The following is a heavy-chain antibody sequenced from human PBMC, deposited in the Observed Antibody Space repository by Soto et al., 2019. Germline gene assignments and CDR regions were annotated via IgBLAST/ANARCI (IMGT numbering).Heavy chain of an antibody. CDR1: GGFISSYY. D-gene: IGHD3-3*01. Sequence: SETLSLTCTVSGGFISSYYWSWIRQPPGKGLEWIGYIYYSGSTNYNPSLKSRVTISVDTSKNQFSLKLSSVTAADTAVYYCARGAYDFWSGYGYYYYGMDVWGQGTTVTVSS. V-gene: IGHV4-59*01. CDR3: ARGAYDFWSGYGYYYYGMDV. CDR2: IYYSGST. J-gene: IGHJ6*02.